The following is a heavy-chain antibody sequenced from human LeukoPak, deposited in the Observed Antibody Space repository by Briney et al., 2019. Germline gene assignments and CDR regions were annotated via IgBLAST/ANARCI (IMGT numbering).Heavy chain of an antibody. CDR3: ARVAAATTNPRFDF. CDR1: GGSISSGAYY. D-gene: IGHD1-1*01. V-gene: IGHV4-31*03. CDR2: IGYTGDT. Sequence: SETLSLTCTVSGGSISSGAYYWSWVRQLPEKGLDWIGYIGYTGDTYYNPSLRSRATISKDTSKTQFSLRLNSLTAADTAVYYCARVAAATTNPRFDFWGQGTLVTVSS. J-gene: IGHJ4*02.